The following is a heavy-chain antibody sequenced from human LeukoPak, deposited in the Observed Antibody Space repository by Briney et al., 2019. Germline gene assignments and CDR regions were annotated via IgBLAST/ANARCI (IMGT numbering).Heavy chain of an antibody. CDR1: GSTFSSYS. V-gene: IGHV3-21*01. CDR3: AKGYEFIAAAANGVDY. J-gene: IGHJ4*02. CDR2: ISSSSSYI. D-gene: IGHD6-13*01. Sequence: GGSLRLSCAASGSTFSSYSMNWVRQAPGKGLEWVSSISSSSSYIYYADSVKGRFTISRDNSKNTLYLQMNSLRAEDTAVYYCAKGYEFIAAAANGVDYWGQGTLVTVSS.